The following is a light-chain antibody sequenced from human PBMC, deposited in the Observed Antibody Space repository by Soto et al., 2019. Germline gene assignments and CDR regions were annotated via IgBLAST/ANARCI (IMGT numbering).Light chain of an antibody. CDR2: DTY. Sequence: IALTQSPAAMALSPGETAPISCGASQSVSSWLAWYQKKTGQAPRLLIYDTYKRATGIPGRFSGSGSGTDFTLTISSLEPEDFAVYDCQQYGSSPWPVGQGTKLENK. J-gene: IGKJ1*01. CDR3: QQYGSSPWP. CDR1: QSVSSW. V-gene: IGKV3D-20*01.